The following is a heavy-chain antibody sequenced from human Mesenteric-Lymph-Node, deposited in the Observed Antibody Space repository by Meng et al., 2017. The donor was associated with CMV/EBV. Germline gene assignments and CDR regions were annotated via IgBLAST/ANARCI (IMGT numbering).Heavy chain of an antibody. Sequence: SETLSLTCTVSGASLSSGDYYWSWLRQPPGKGLEWIGFISYSGTTYYNPSLKGRLTMSVDTSRNQFSLKLTSVAAADTAIYYCARDHYYEDSGYNWFDPWGQGTLVTVSS. J-gene: IGHJ5*02. CDR2: ISYSGTT. D-gene: IGHD3-22*01. CDR1: GASLSSGDYY. CDR3: ARDHYYEDSGYNWFDP. V-gene: IGHV4-30-4*01.